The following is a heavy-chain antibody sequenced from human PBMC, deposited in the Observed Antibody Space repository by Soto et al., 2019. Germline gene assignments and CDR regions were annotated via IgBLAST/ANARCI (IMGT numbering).Heavy chain of an antibody. CDR2: ISAYNGNT. V-gene: IGHV1-18*04. D-gene: IGHD2-2*01. CDR3: ARIGSTEYCRSTSCYPYYYYYGREV. J-gene: IGHJ6*02. Sequence: ASVNVSCKDSGYTFTRHGIRWVRQAPGQGLEWMGWISAYNGNTNYTQKLQGRVTMTTETSTSTAYMELRSLRSDVTAVYYCARIGSTEYCRSTSCYPYYYYYGREVWGQGTTVIVSS. CDR1: GYTFTRHG.